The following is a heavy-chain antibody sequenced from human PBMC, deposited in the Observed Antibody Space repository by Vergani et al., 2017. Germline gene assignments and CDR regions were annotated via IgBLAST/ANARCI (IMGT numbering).Heavy chain of an antibody. Sequence: QVQLVQPGAEVKKPGAPVKVSCKALGYTSTSYGISWVRQAPGQGLEWIGWISAYNGNTNYAQKLQGRVTMTTDTSTSTAYMELRSLRSDDTAVYYCARGVPYSGSYSVYYYFDYWGQGTLVTVSS. V-gene: IGHV1-18*01. J-gene: IGHJ4*02. CDR1: GYTSTSYG. D-gene: IGHD1-26*01. CDR3: ARGVPYSGSYSVYYYFDY. CDR2: ISAYNGNT.